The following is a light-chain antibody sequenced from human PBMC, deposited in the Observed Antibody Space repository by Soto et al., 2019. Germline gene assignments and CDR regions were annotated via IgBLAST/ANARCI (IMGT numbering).Light chain of an antibody. CDR3: SSYTTSSTV. CDR2: DVS. Sequence: QYALTQPASVSGSPGQLITISCTGNSRDVGGYNYVSWYQQHPGKAPKLMIYDVSNRPSGVSNRFSGSKSGNTASLTISGLQAEDEADYYCSSYTTSSTVFGGGTKLTVL. CDR1: SRDVGGYNY. V-gene: IGLV2-14*03. J-gene: IGLJ3*02.